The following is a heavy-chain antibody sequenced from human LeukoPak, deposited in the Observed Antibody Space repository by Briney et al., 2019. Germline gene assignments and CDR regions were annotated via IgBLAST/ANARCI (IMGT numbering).Heavy chain of an antibody. CDR2: LPSNGDEE. Sequence: PGGSLRLSCAASGFTFSSYGMHWVRRAPGKGLEHLAFLPSNGDEEYYADSAKGRFTISRDNSKNTVFLQLNGLRGDDTGVYYCAKDLPVLHYWGQGTLVIVSS. V-gene: IGHV3-30*02. CDR3: AKDLPVLHY. J-gene: IGHJ4*02. CDR1: GFTFSSYG. D-gene: IGHD3-16*01.